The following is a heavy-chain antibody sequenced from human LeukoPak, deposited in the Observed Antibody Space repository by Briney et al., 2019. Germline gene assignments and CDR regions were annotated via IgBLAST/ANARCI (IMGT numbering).Heavy chain of an antibody. V-gene: IGHV1-18*04. CDR1: GYTFTGYY. Sequence: ASVKVSCKASGYTFTGYYMHWVRQAPGQGLEWMGWISAHNANTNYAQKLQGRVTMTRDTSTSTAYMELRSLRSDDTAMYYCARDPTLSTNTAATNTFHLFDYWGQGTLVTVSS. CDR3: ARDPTLSTNTAATNTFHLFDY. D-gene: IGHD3-16*01. J-gene: IGHJ4*02. CDR2: ISAHNANT.